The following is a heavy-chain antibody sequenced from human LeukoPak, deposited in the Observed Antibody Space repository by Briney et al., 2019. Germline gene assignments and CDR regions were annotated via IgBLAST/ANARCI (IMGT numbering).Heavy chain of an antibody. D-gene: IGHD3-22*01. CDR1: GFTFSSYW. CDR2: ISYDGSNK. V-gene: IGHV3-30*18. CDR3: AKDQGYYDSSGYGYFDY. Sequence: GGSLRLSCAASGFTFSSYWMSWVRQAPGKGLEWVAVISYDGSNKYYADSVKGRFTISRDNSKNTLYLQMNSLRAEDTAVYYCAKDQGYYDSSGYGYFDYWGQGTLVTVSS. J-gene: IGHJ4*02.